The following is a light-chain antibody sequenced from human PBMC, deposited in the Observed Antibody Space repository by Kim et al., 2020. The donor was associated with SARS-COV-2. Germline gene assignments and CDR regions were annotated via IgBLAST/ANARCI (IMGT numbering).Light chain of an antibody. CDR3: QQYNNWPGT. J-gene: IGKJ2*01. CDR2: GAS. CDR1: QSVSSN. Sequence: EIVMTQSPATLSVSPRERATLSCRASQSVSSNLAWYQQKPGQAPRLLISGASIRATGIPARFSGSGSGTEFTLTISILQSEDFAVYYCQQYNNWPGTFGQGTKLEI. V-gene: IGKV3D-15*03.